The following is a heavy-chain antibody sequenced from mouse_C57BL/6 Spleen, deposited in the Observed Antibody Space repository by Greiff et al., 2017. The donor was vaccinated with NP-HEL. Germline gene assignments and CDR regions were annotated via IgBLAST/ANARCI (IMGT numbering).Heavy chain of an antibody. CDR1: GYTFTDYY. J-gene: IGHJ2*01. CDR3: ARGGGLEGY. CDR2: INPNNGGT. D-gene: IGHD3-3*01. V-gene: IGHV1-26*01. Sequence: EVQLQQSGPELVKPGASVKISCKASGYTFTDYYMNWVKQSHGKSLEWIGDINPNNGGTSYNQKFKGKATLTVDKSSSTAYMELRSLTSEDSAVYYCARGGGLEGYWGQGTTLTVSS.